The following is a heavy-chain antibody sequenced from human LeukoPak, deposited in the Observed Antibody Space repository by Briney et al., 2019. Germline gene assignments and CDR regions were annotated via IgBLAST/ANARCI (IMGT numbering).Heavy chain of an antibody. V-gene: IGHV3-23*01. J-gene: IGHJ4*02. CDR1: GFTFSSYG. CDR3: ARSVVAATETFDY. Sequence: GGTLRLSCAASGFTFSSYGMSWVRQAPGKGLEWVSAISGSGGSTYYADSVKGRFTISRDNSKNTLYLQMNSLRAEDTAVYYCARSVVAATETFDYWGQGTLVTVSS. D-gene: IGHD2-15*01. CDR2: ISGSGGST.